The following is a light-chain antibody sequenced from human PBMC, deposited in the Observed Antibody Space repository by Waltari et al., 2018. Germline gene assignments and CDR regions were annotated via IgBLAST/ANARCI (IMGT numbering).Light chain of an antibody. J-gene: IGLJ2*01. CDR1: TSDVGRYTY. CDR2: DVT. Sequence: SALTQPRSVSGSPGQSVTISCTGTTSDVGRYTYVSWYQHLPGKAPDLLMFDVTQRPSGVPDRFSGSESANTASLTISGLQPDDEADYYCCSFAGAYTWIFGGGTRVTVL. CDR3: CSFAGAYTWI. V-gene: IGLV2-11*01.